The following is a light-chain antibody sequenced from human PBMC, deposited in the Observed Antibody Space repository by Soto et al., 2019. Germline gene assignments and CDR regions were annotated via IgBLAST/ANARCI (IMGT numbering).Light chain of an antibody. V-gene: IGLV2-14*01. CDR1: NTDLGVYGY. J-gene: IGLJ1*01. CDR3: FSKISGFVYG. CDR2: DVN. Sequence: QSVLAQPASVSGSFGQSIIISCSGPNTDLGVYGYVSWYQHQPGKAPKLLIYDVNNRPSGISDRFSGSKSGDTASLTISGLQAEDEADYFCFSKISGFVYGFGTGTKVTVL.